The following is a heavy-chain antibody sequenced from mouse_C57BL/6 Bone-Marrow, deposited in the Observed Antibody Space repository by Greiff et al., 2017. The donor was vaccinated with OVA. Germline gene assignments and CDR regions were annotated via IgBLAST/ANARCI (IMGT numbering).Heavy chain of an antibody. V-gene: IGHV1-81*01. CDR2: IYPRSGNT. CDR1: GYTFTSYG. D-gene: IGHD1-1*01. CDR3: ARHYYGSSDY. J-gene: IGHJ2*01. Sequence: VQLQQSGPELVKPGASVKLSCKASGYTFTSYGISWVKQRTGQGLEWIGEIYPRSGNTYYNEKFKGKATLTADKSSSTAYMELRSLTSEDSAVYFCARHYYGSSDYWGQGTTLTVSS.